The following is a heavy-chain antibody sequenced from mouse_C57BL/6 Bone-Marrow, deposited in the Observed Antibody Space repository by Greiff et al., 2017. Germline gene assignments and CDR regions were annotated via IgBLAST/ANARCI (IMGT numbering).Heavy chain of an antibody. D-gene: IGHD1-1*01. CDR3: GRGLLRDDY. J-gene: IGHJ2*01. Sequence: ESGPGLVKPSQSLSLTCSVSGFSFTSGYFWNWIRPFPGNKLEWMGYISYDGSNNYNPSLKNRISITHDTSKNQFFLKLNSVTTEDTATYCCGRGLLRDDYWGQGTTLTVSA. CDR1: GFSFTSGYF. CDR2: ISYDGSN. V-gene: IGHV3-6*01.